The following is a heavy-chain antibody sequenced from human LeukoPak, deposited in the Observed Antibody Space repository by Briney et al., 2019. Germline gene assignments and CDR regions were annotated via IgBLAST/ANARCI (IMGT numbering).Heavy chain of an antibody. CDR1: GFTFSSYV. D-gene: IGHD6-19*01. Sequence: GGSLRLSCAASGFTFSSYVMHWVRQAPGKGLEWVAFIRYDGSRKYYADSVKGRFTISRDNSKNTLYLQMNSLRAEDTAVYYCARDSSGWYPWDWGQGTLVTVSS. J-gene: IGHJ4*02. CDR3: ARDSSGWYPWD. CDR2: IRYDGSRK. V-gene: IGHV3-30*02.